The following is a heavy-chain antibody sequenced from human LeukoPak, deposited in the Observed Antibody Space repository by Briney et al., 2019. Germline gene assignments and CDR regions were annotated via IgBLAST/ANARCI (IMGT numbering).Heavy chain of an antibody. CDR1: GFTVSSNY. Sequence: GGSLRLSCAASGFTVSSNYMSWVRQAPGKGLEWVSVIYSGGSTYYADSVKGRFTISRDNSKNTLYLQMNSLRAEDTAVYYCARRPTAYYGMDVWGQGTTVTVSS. D-gene: IGHD2-21*02. CDR2: IYSGGST. V-gene: IGHV3-66*01. J-gene: IGHJ6*02. CDR3: ARRPTAYYGMDV.